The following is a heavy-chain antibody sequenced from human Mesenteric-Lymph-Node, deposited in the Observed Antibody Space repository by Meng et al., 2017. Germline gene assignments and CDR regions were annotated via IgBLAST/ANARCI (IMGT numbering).Heavy chain of an antibody. J-gene: IGHJ4*02. CDR2: ISSSSSYI. Sequence: GESLKISCAASGFTFSSYSMNWVRQAPGKGLEWVSSISSSSSYIYYADSVKGRFTLSRDNSKNTLYLQMNSLTAEDTALYFCARYGSAKLDYWGQGTLVTVSS. CDR1: GFTFSSYS. D-gene: IGHD3-10*01. CDR3: ARYGSAKLDY. V-gene: IGHV3-21*01.